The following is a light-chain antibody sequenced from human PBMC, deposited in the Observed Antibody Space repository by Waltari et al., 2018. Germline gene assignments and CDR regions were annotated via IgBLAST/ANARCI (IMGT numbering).Light chain of an antibody. V-gene: IGKV1-5*03. CDR1: QSISSW. Sequence: DIQMTQSPSTLSASVGDRVTITCRASQSISSWLAWYQPKTGKAPKLLIYKASSLESGVPSRFSGSGSGTEFTLTISSLQPDDFATYYCQQYNSQWTFGQGTKVEIK. J-gene: IGKJ1*01. CDR3: QQYNSQWT. CDR2: KAS.